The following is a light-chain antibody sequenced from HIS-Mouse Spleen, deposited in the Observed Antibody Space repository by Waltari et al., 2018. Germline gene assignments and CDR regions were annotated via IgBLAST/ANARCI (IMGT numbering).Light chain of an antibody. CDR1: SSDVGGYNY. CDR3: SSYTSSSFNVV. V-gene: IGLV2-14*03. J-gene: IGLJ2*01. Sequence: QSALTQPASVSGSPGQSITISCTGTSSDVGGYNYVAWYQQHPGKAPKLMIYDVSTRPSGVSNRFSGSKSGNTASLTISGLQADDEADYYCSSYTSSSFNVVFGGGTKLTVL. CDR2: DVS.